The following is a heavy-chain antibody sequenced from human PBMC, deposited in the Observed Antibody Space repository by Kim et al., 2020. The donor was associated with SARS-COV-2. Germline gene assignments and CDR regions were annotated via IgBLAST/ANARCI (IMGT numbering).Heavy chain of an antibody. CDR3: ARESYDIIFGVRGGMDV. J-gene: IGHJ6*02. D-gene: IGHD3-10*02. CDR1: GYSFPNYG. Sequence: ASVKVSCKASGYSFPNYGFSWVRQAPGQGPEWMGWISGYSGDKRYAQKFQGRVTLTTESSTNTGYLELRSLTSDDTAVYYCARESYDIIFGVRGGMDVWGQGTTVVVAS. V-gene: IGHV1-18*04. CDR2: ISGYSGDK.